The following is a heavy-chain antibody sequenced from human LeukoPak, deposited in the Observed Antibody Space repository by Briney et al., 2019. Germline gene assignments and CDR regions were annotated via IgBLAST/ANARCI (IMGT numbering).Heavy chain of an antibody. CDR3: ARGVYGSGSYTYYYYYYMDV. CDR1: GFTVSSNY. CDR2: IYSGGST. D-gene: IGHD3-10*01. V-gene: IGHV3-53*01. Sequence: PGGSLRLSCAASGFTVSSNYMSWVRQAPGKGLEWVSGIYSGGSTYYADSVKGRFTISRDNSKNTLYLKMNSLRAEDTAVYYCARGVYGSGSYTYYYYYYMDVWGKGTTVTVSS. J-gene: IGHJ6*03.